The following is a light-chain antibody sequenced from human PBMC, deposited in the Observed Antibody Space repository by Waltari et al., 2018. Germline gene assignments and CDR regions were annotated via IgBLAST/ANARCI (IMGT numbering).Light chain of an antibody. CDR2: GAS. V-gene: IGKV3D-15*01. CDR3: QHYDHGPPIT. J-gene: IGKJ5*01. CDR1: QSISTN. Sequence: DIVMTQSPATRSVSPGERATLSCRASQSISTNLAWYQQKPGQAPRLLIYGASIRATGIPARFSGSGSGTEFTLTISSLQSEDFAVYYCQHYDHGPPITFVQGTRLEIK.